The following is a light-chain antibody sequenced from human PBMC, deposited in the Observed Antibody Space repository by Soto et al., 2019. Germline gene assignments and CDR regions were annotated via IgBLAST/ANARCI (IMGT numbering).Light chain of an antibody. V-gene: IGLV1-44*01. CDR3: AAWDDSLNGDV. J-gene: IGLJ1*01. Sequence: VLTQPPSASGTPGQRVTISCSGSSSNIGSKTVNWYQQLPGTAPKLLIYGSDQRPSGVPDRFSGSKSGTSASLAISGLQSEDEADYYCAAWDDSLNGDVFGTGTKVTVL. CDR2: GSD. CDR1: SSNIGSKT.